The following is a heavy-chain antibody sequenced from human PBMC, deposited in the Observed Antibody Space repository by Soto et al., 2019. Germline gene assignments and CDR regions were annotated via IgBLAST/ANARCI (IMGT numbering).Heavy chain of an antibody. V-gene: IGHV3-11*01. CDR1: GFTFSNYY. Sequence: GGSLRLSCGASGFTFSNYYMSWIRQAPGKGLEWVSYISSTGRTIYYADSVKGRFTVSRDNAQNSLSLKLNSLRVEDTAVYYCARSYSSGWEFDYWGQGXQVTVSS. D-gene: IGHD6-19*01. J-gene: IGHJ4*02. CDR3: ARSYSSGWEFDY. CDR2: ISSTGRTI.